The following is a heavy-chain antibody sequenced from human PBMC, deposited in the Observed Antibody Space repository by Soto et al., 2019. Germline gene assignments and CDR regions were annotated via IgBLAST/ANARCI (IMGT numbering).Heavy chain of an antibody. Sequence: QVQLVQSGAEVKKPRSSVKVSCKASGGTFSSYAISWVRQAPGQGLEWMGGIIPIFGTANYAQKFQGRVTITADEYTSTGYMELSSLRSEETAVYYGARDEGGDNWNVVLPYGMDVWGQGTTVTVSS. CDR1: GGTFSSYA. V-gene: IGHV1-69*12. D-gene: IGHD1-1*01. CDR2: IIPIFGTA. CDR3: ARDEGGDNWNVVLPYGMDV. J-gene: IGHJ6*02.